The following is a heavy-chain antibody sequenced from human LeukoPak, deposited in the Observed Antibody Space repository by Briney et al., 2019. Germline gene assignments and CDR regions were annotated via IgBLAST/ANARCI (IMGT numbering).Heavy chain of an antibody. J-gene: IGHJ4*02. V-gene: IGHV3-53*01. CDR3: ARQANYYDSSGYLDY. D-gene: IGHD3-22*01. CDR2: IYSGGST. Sequence: PGGSLRLSGAASGFAVSRNYMNWVRQAPGKGLEWVSVIYSGGSTYYADSVKGRFNISRDNSKNTLYLQMNSLRAEDTAVYYCARQANYYDSSGYLDYWGQGTLVTVSS. CDR1: GFAVSRNY.